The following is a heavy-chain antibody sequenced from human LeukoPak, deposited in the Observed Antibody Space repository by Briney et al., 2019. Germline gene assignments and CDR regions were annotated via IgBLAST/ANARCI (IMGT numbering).Heavy chain of an antibody. CDR2: IYSGST. D-gene: IGHD3-10*01. J-gene: IGHJ5*02. CDR3: ARDGYGSGSYGWFDP. V-gene: IGHV4-59*01. CDR1: GASITSSY. Sequence: EPSETLSPTCSVSGASITSSYWSWIRQTPGKGLEWIGNIYSGSTNYNPSFESRVTVSLDTSKNQFSLRLTSVTAADTALYYCARDGYGSGSYGWFDPWGQGTLVTVSS.